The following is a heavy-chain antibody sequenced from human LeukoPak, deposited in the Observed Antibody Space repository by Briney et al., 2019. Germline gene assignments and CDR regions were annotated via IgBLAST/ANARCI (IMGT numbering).Heavy chain of an antibody. CDR1: GGSFSGYY. V-gene: IGHV4-34*01. CDR3: ARVVVVVADGMDV. CDR2: INHSGST. Sequence: SETLSLTCAVYGGSFSGYYWSWIRQPPGKGLEWIGEINHSGSTNYNLSLKSRVTISVDTSKNQFSLKLSSVTAADTAVYYCARVVVVVADGMDVWGKGTTVTVSS. J-gene: IGHJ6*04. D-gene: IGHD2-15*01.